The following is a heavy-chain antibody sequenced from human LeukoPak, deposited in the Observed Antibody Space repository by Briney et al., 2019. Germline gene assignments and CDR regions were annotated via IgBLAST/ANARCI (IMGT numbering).Heavy chain of an antibody. D-gene: IGHD2-15*01. CDR2: ISSSSSTI. CDR1: GLTAGSYS. Sequence: PGGSRRLSGVASGLTAGSYSMNWVGPAPGRGLGWVSYISSSSSTIYYADSVKGRFTISRDNAKNSLDLQMNSLRDEDTAVYYCARARASGRSGFDYWGQGTLVTVSS. V-gene: IGHV3-48*02. CDR3: ARARASGRSGFDY. J-gene: IGHJ4*02.